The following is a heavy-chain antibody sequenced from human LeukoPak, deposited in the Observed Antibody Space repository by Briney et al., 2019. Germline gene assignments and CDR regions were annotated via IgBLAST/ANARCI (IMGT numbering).Heavy chain of an antibody. CDR1: GFTFSNYS. V-gene: IGHV3-21*01. D-gene: IGHD6-19*01. J-gene: IGHJ6*03. CDR3: AKDVRGIAVAGPPDYMDV. CDR2: ISSSSSYI. Sequence: GGSLRLSCAASGFTFSNYSMNWVRQAPGKGLEWVSSISSSSSYIYYADSVKGRFTISRDNAKNSLYLQMNSLRAEDTAVYYCAKDVRGIAVAGPPDYMDVWGKGTTVTISS.